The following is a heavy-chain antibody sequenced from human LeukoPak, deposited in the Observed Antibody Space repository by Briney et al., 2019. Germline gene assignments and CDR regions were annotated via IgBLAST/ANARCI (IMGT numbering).Heavy chain of an antibody. CDR1: GFTVSSEY. CDR3: ARGSGYSYGLFFDY. CDR2: IYSGGST. V-gene: IGHV3-53*01. D-gene: IGHD5-18*01. Sequence: GGSLRLSCAASGFTVSSEYMNWVRQAPGKGLEWVAVIYSGGSTYYADSVKGRFTISRDNSKNTLYLQMNSLRAEDTAVYYCARGSGYSYGLFFDYWGQGTLVTVSS. J-gene: IGHJ4*02.